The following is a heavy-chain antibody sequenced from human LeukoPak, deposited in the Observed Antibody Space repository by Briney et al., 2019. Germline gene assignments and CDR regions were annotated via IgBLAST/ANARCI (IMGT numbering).Heavy chain of an antibody. V-gene: IGHV5-51*01. CDR2: IYPGDSDT. Sequence: GESLKISCKGSGYSFTSYWISWVRQMPGKGLEWMGIIYPGDSDTRYSPSFQGQVTISADKSISTAYLQWSSLKASDTAMYYCARLPSYYDFWSGYYTARQFDYWGQGTLVTVSS. J-gene: IGHJ4*02. CDR3: ARLPSYYDFWSGYYTARQFDY. CDR1: GYSFTSYW. D-gene: IGHD3-3*01.